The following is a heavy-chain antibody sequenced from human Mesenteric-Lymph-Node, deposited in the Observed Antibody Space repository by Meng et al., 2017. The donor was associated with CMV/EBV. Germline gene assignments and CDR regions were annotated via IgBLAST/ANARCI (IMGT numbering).Heavy chain of an antibody. V-gene: IGHV1-8*03. Sequence: ASVKVSCKASGYTFTSYDINWVRQATGQGLEWMGWMNPNSGNTGYAQKFQGRVTITRNTSISTAYMELSRLRSDDTAVYYCARVDSIAAAGTGWFDPWGQGTLVTVSS. J-gene: IGHJ5*02. CDR1: GYTFTSYD. CDR3: ARVDSIAAAGTGWFDP. D-gene: IGHD6-13*01. CDR2: MNPNSGNT.